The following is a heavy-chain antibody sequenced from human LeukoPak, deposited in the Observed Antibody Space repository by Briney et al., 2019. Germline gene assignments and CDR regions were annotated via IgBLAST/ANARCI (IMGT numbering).Heavy chain of an antibody. CDR1: GYNFRVYS. V-gene: IGHV3-48*02. CDR3: VRDLPFDY. Sequence: GGSLRLSCAASGYNFRVYSLNWVRQAPGKGLEWVAYISSTSGLIKYADSAMGRFTISRDNAKSSVYLQMNSLRDEDTAVYYCVRDLPFDYWGQGILVTVTS. CDR2: ISSTSGLI. J-gene: IGHJ4*02.